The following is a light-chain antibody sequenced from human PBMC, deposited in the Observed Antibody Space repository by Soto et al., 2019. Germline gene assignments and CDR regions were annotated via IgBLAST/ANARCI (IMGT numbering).Light chain of an antibody. CDR1: QDISSN. CDR3: QQYDNWPCT. J-gene: IGKJ1*01. V-gene: IGKV3-15*01. Sequence: EIVMTQSPTTLSVSPGERGTLSCRASQDISSNLAWYQQKPGQTPRLLIHGASTTATGIPPRFSGSGSGTPFTLAIASLQCQDFAVYYWQQYDNWPCTFGQGATVDIK. CDR2: GAS.